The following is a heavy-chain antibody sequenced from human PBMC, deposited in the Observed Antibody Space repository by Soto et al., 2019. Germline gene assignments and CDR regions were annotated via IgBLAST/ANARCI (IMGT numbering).Heavy chain of an antibody. CDR2: ISYSGSA. J-gene: IGHJ4*02. CDR1: GGSISSGNYY. Sequence: SETLSLTCTVSGGSISSGNYYWSWIRQPPGKGLEWIGFISYSGSAYYNPSLKSRVTISVDTSKNQFSLNLSFVTAADTAVYYCATMGTPATGLYDFDYWGQGTLVTGSS. CDR3: ATMGTPATGLYDFDY. V-gene: IGHV4-30-4*01. D-gene: IGHD5-12*01.